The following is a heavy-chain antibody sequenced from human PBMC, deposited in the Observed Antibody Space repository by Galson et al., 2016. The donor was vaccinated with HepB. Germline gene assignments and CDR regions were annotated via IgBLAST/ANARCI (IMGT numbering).Heavy chain of an antibody. V-gene: IGHV3-7*03. CDR3: AREKPMRASALDF. D-gene: IGHD3-22*01. CDR2: INQDGSVK. Sequence: SLRLSCAASGFTFNNYWMSWVRQAPRKGLEWVANINQDGSVKQYVDSAKGRFAISRDNANNPLVLHMNSLRAEDTAVYFCAREKPMRASALDFWGQGTPVTVSS. CDR1: GFTFNNYW. J-gene: IGHJ4*02.